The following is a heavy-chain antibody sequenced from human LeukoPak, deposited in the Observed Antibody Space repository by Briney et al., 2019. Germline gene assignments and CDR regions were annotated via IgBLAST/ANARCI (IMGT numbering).Heavy chain of an antibody. CDR1: GFIFSSYD. CDR2: ISGSGFST. CDR3: ALHRGSDYLGRWFDP. D-gene: IGHD1-26*01. Sequence: GGSLRLSCAASGFIFSSYDMSWVRQAPGKGLEWVSGISGSGFSTHYVDSVKGRYTISRDKARNTLYLQMNSLRAEDTAVYYCALHRGSDYLGRWFDPWGQGTPVIVSS. V-gene: IGHV3-23*01. J-gene: IGHJ5*02.